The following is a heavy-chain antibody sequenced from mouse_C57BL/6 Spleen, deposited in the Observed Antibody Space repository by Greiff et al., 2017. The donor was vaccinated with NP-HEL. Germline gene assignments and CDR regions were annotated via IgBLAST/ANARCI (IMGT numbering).Heavy chain of an antibody. CDR2: IDPSDSYT. J-gene: IGHJ4*01. Sequence: QVQLQQPGAELVMPGASVKLSCKASGYTFTSYWMHWVKQRPGQGLEWIGEIDPSDSYTNYNQKFKGKSTLTVDKSSNTAYMQLSSLTSEDSAVYYCARGGGNYEDAMDYWGQGTSVTVSS. V-gene: IGHV1-69*01. CDR1: GYTFTSYW. CDR3: ARGGGNYEDAMDY. D-gene: IGHD2-1*01.